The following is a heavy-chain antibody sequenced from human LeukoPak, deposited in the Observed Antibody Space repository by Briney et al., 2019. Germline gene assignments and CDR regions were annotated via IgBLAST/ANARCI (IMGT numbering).Heavy chain of an antibody. CDR2: IKQDGSEK. CDR1: GFTFSSYW. V-gene: IGHV3-7*03. J-gene: IGHJ6*04. CDR3: ARDQAWFGDGAYYYYYGMDV. D-gene: IGHD3-10*01. Sequence: GGSLRLSCAASGFTFSSYWMSWVRQAPGKGLEWVANIKQDGSEKYYVDSVKGRFTISRDNAKNSLYLQMNSLRAEDTTVYYCARDQAWFGDGAYYYYYGMDVWGKGTTVTVSS.